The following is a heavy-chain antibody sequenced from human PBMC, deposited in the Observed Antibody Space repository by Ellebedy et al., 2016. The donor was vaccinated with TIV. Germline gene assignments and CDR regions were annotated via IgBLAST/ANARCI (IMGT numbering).Heavy chain of an antibody. CDR3: ARGGTSVATMHFDY. CDR1: GCSISSGGYY. D-gene: IGHD5-12*01. Sequence: SETLSLXXTVSGCSISSGGYYWSWIRQHPGKGLEWIGYIYYSGSTYYNPSLKSRVTISVDTSKNQFSLKLSSVTAADTAVYYCARGGTSVATMHFDYWGQGTLVTVSS. J-gene: IGHJ4*02. V-gene: IGHV4-31*03. CDR2: IYYSGST.